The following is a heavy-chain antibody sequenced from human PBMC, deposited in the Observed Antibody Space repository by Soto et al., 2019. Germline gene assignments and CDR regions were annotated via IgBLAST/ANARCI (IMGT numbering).Heavy chain of an antibody. CDR1: GGSISSGDYY. CDR3: DRRGGAALTYAFDI. J-gene: IGHJ3*02. CDR2: IYYSGST. D-gene: IGHD6-13*01. V-gene: IGHV4-30-4*01. Sequence: SETLSLTCTVSGGSISSGDYYWSWIRQPPGKGLEWIGYIYYSGSTYYNPSLKSRVTISVDTSKNQFSLKLSSVTAADTAVYYCDRRGGAALTYAFDIWGKGTRVTVSS.